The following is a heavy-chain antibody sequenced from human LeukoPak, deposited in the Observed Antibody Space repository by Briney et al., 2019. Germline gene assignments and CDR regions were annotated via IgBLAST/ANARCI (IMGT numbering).Heavy chain of an antibody. CDR3: ARGPSHWSGYYDAHFDC. D-gene: IGHD3-3*01. Sequence: ALVKVSCKASGYTFTGYYMHWVRQAPGQGLEWMGRINPNSGGTNYAQKFQGRVTMTRDTSISTAYMELSRLRSDDTAVYYCARGPSHWSGYYDAHFDCWGQGTLVTVSS. V-gene: IGHV1-2*06. CDR1: GYTFTGYY. J-gene: IGHJ4*02. CDR2: INPNSGGT.